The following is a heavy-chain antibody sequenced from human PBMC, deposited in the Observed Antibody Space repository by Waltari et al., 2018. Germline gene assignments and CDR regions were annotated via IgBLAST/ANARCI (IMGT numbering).Heavy chain of an antibody. Sequence: QVQLQESGPGLVKPSQTLSLNCTVSGGSISSGSYYWSWIRQPAGKGLEWIGRIYTSGSTNYNPSLKSRVTISVDTSKNQFSLKLSSVTAADTAVYYCAKSGEGPFDYWGQGTLVTVSS. CDR1: GGSISSGSYY. CDR2: IYTSGST. V-gene: IGHV4-61*02. CDR3: AKSGEGPFDY. D-gene: IGHD3-10*01. J-gene: IGHJ4*02.